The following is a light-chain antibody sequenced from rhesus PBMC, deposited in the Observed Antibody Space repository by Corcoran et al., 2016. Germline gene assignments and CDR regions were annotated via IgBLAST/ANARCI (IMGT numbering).Light chain of an antibody. J-gene: IGKJ4*01. CDR1: QDISYW. V-gene: IGKV1-21*01. CDR3: QQYNTVVT. Sequence: DIQMTQSPSSLSASVGDRVTITCRASQDISYWLAWYQQKPGKAPNLLIYKASCWQSGVPSRVSGSGSGTDFTLTISNLQPEDCATYYWQQYNTVVTFGGGTKVEIK. CDR2: KAS.